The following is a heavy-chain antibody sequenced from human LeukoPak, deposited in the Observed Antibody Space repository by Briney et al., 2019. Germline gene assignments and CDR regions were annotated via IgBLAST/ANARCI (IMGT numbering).Heavy chain of an antibody. Sequence: GGSLRLSCAASGFTVSSNYMSWVRQAPGKGLEWVSGISWNSGSIGYADSVKGRFTISRDNAKNSLYLQMNGLRAEDMALYYCAKDKSYDFWSGPAASYFDYWGQGTLVTVSS. CDR3: AKDKSYDFWSGPAASYFDY. V-gene: IGHV3-9*03. CDR1: GFTVSSNY. CDR2: ISWNSGSI. J-gene: IGHJ4*02. D-gene: IGHD3-3*01.